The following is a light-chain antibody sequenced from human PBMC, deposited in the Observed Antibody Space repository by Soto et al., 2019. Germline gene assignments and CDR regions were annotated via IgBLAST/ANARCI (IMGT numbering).Light chain of an antibody. V-gene: IGKV1-5*03. J-gene: IGKJ1*01. Sequence: DIKVTQSPSTLSASVGDRVTITCRASQSFGRWLAWYQQKPGKAPKLLIYKASILQSGVPSRFSGSGSGTEFTLTISSLQRDDFATYYCQQYNSYSRTFGQGTKVDIK. CDR2: KAS. CDR3: QQYNSYSRT. CDR1: QSFGRW.